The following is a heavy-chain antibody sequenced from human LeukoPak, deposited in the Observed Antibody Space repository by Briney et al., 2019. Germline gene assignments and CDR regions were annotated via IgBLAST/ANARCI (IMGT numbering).Heavy chain of an antibody. D-gene: IGHD6-19*01. CDR3: ARDHLVAGDFDY. CDR1: GYTFTSYG. V-gene: IGHV1-18*04. J-gene: IGHJ4*02. CDR2: ISAYNGNT. Sequence: ASVKVSCKASGYTFTSYGISWVRQAPGQGLEWMGWISAYNGNTNYAQKLQGRVTMTTDTSTSTAYMALRSLRSDDTAVYYCARDHLVAGDFDYWGQGTLVTVSS.